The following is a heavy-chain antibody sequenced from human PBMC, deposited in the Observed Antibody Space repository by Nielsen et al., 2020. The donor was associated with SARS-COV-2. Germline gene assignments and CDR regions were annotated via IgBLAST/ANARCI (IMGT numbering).Heavy chain of an antibody. CDR1: GFTFSSYA. V-gene: IGHV3-30-3*01. Sequence: GESLKISCAASGFTFSSYAMHWVRQAPGKGLEWVAVISYDGSNKYYADSVKGRFTISRDNSKNTLYLQMNSLRAEDTAVYYCATGGGYYYLTAFDIWGQGTMVTVSS. D-gene: IGHD3-22*01. J-gene: IGHJ3*02. CDR3: ATGGGYYYLTAFDI. CDR2: ISYDGSNK.